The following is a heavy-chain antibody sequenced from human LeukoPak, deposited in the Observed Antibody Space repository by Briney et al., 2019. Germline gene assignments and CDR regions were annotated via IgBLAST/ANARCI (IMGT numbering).Heavy chain of an antibody. CDR3: ARDGEMATIENYFDY. CDR2: IYYSGST. D-gene: IGHD5-24*01. Sequence: SETLSLTCAVYSGSFSGYYWNWIRQPPGKGLEWIGSIYYSGSTHYNPSLKSRVTISIDTSKNQFSLKLSSVTAADTAVYYCARDGEMATIENYFDYWGQGTLVTVSS. CDR1: SGSFSGYY. J-gene: IGHJ4*02. V-gene: IGHV4-34*01.